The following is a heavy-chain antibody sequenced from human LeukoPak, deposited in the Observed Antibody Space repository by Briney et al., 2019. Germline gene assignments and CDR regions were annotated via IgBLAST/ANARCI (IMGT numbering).Heavy chain of an antibody. CDR2: IYTSGST. J-gene: IGHJ4*02. CDR1: GGSISSYY. D-gene: IGHD1-1*01. V-gene: IGHV4-4*07. CDR3: ARDTVTGGYFYYFDY. Sequence: SETLSLTCTVSGGSISSYYWSWIRQPAGKGLEWIGRIYTSGSTNYNPSLKSRVTMSVDTSKNQFSLKLSSVPAADTAVYYCARDTVTGGYFYYFDYWGQGTLVTVSS.